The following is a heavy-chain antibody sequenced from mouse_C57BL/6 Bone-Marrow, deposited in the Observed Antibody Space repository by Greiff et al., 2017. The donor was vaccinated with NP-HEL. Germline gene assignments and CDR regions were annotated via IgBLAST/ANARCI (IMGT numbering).Heavy chain of an antibody. CDR1: GFNIKDDY. Sequence: EVQLQQSGAELVRPGASVKLSCTASGFNIKDDYMHWVKQRPEQGLEWIGWIDPENGDTEYASKFQGKATITADTSSNTAYLQLSSLTSEDTAVYYCTTEIYRDYWGQGTTLTVSS. D-gene: IGHD2-1*01. J-gene: IGHJ2*01. CDR2: IDPENGDT. V-gene: IGHV14-4*01. CDR3: TTEIYRDY.